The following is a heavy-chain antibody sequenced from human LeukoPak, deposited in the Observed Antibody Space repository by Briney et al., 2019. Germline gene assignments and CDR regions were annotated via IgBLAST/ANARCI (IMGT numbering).Heavy chain of an antibody. J-gene: IGHJ4*02. CDR1: GGTFSSYA. CDR2: IIPILGIA. D-gene: IGHD3-9*01. V-gene: IGHV1-69*04. Sequence: SVKVSCKASGGTFSSYAISWVRQAPGQGLEWMGRIIPILGIANYAQKFQGRVTITAGKSTSTAYMELSSLRSEDTAVYYCARYKGDWLSFDYWGQGTLVTVSS. CDR3: ARYKGDWLSFDY.